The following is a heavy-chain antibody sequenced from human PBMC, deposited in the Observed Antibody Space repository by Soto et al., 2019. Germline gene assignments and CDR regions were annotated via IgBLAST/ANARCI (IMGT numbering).Heavy chain of an antibody. J-gene: IGHJ4*02. CDR3: ATHQGYYGSGSYCVDY. D-gene: IGHD3-10*01. V-gene: IGHV4-59*08. CDR2: IYYSGST. CDR1: GGSLSRYY. Sequence: SETLSLTCTVSGGSLSRYYRSWFRQPPGKGLEWIGYIYYSGSTNYNPSLKSRGTISVDTSKNQFSLKLSSVTAADTAVYYCATHQGYYGSGSYCVDYWGLGTQVTVS.